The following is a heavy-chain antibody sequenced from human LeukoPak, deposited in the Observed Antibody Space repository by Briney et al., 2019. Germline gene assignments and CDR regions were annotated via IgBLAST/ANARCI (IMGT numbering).Heavy chain of an antibody. CDR1: GGSFSGYY. D-gene: IGHD3-10*01. J-gene: IGHJ6*02. CDR2: INHSGST. V-gene: IGHV4-34*01. Sequence: KPSETLSLTCAVYGGSFSGYYWSWIRQPPGKGLEWVGEINHSGSTNYNPSLKSRVTISVDTSKNQFSLKLSSVTAADTAVYYCARGYYGSGSYYNEGYYYYCYGMDVWGQGTTVTVSS. CDR3: ARGYYGSGSYYNEGYYYYCYGMDV.